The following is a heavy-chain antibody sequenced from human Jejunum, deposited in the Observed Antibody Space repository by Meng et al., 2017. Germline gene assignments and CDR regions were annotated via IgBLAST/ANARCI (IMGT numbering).Heavy chain of an antibody. CDR2: IYSSGST. CDR1: GGSISGSY. CDR3: ARGSTGNYDD. V-gene: IGHV4-59*01. Sequence: PLQERGPGLVTPSETLSLTCTVSGGSISGSYWSWIRQSPGKGLQWIGYIYSSGSTDYNPSLRSRVSMSVDTSRNQFSLELNSVTSADTAVYHCARGSTGNYDDWGQGTLVTVSS. D-gene: IGHD4-11*01. J-gene: IGHJ4*02.